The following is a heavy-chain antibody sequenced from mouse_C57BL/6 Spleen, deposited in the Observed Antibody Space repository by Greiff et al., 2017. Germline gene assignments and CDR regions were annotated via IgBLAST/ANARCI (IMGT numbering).Heavy chain of an antibody. V-gene: IGHV1-72*01. CDR3: ARDTTVVAYWYFDV. D-gene: IGHD1-1*01. Sequence: VQLQQPGAELVKPGASVTLSCKASGYTFTSYWMHWVKQRPGRGLEWIGRIGPNSGGTKYTEKFKSKATLTVDKPSSPAYMQRSSLTSEDSAVYYCARDTTVVAYWYFDVWGTGTTVTVSS. CDR1: GYTFTSYW. J-gene: IGHJ1*03. CDR2: IGPNSGGT.